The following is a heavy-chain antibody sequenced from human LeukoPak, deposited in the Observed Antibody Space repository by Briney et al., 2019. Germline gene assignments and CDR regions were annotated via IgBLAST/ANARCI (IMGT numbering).Heavy chain of an antibody. CDR2: INRSGSN. D-gene: IGHD2-21*02. CDR3: ARGGFYCGDDCYVDY. J-gene: IGHJ4*02. CDR1: GGSLSYYY. Sequence: SETLSLTCAVYGGSLSYYYWSWIRQPPEKGLEWIGEINRSGSNNYNPSLKSRVSISVDTSKNQFSLMWSSVTAADTAVYYCARGGFYCGDDCYVDYWGQGTLVTVSS. V-gene: IGHV4-34*01.